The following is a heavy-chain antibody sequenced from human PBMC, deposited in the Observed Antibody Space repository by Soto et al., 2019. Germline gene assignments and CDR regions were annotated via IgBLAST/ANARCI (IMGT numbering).Heavy chain of an antibody. J-gene: IGHJ6*02. CDR1: GGTFSSYT. V-gene: IGHV1-69*02. D-gene: IGHD3-3*01. CDR3: ARVGVSGHEYYYYYGMDV. CDR2: IIPILGIA. Sequence: ASVKVSCKASGGTFSSYTISWVRQAPGQGLEWMGRIIPILGIANYAQKFQGRVTITADKSTSTAYMELSSLRSEDTAVYYCARVGVSGHEYYYYYGMDVWGQGTTVTVSS.